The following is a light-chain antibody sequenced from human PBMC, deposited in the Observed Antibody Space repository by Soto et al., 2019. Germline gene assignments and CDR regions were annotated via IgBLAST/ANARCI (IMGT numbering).Light chain of an antibody. CDR3: QKYNSVTRT. CDR2: AAS. V-gene: IGKV1-27*01. CDR1: QGINNY. J-gene: IGKJ1*01. Sequence: DIRMTQSPPSLSASVGDKITITCRASQGINNYLAWYQQKPGEVPKLLIYAASTLQSGVSSRFSGSGSGTVFTLTINSLQPEDVGSYYCQKYNSVTRTFGQGTKVEIK.